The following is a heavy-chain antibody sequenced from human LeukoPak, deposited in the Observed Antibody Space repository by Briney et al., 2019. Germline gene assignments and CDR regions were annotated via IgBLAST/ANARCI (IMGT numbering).Heavy chain of an antibody. Sequence: PSETLSLTCTVSGGSISSYYWSWIRQPPGKGLEWIGYIYYSGSTNYNPSLKSRVTISVDTSKNQFSLKLSSVTAADTAVYYCARGSWENTMVRGVIPFDYWGQGTLVTVSS. D-gene: IGHD3-10*01. CDR2: IYYSGST. CDR3: ARGSWENTMVRGVIPFDY. J-gene: IGHJ4*02. CDR1: GGSISSYY. V-gene: IGHV4-59*01.